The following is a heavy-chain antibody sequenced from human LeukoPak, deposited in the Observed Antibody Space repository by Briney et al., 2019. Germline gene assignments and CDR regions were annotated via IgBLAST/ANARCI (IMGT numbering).Heavy chain of an antibody. V-gene: IGHV3-30*02. D-gene: IGHD3-3*01. J-gene: IGHJ5*02. Sequence: GGSLRLSCAESGFTFSSFGMHWVRQAPGKGLEWVAFIRYDGSNKYYADSVKGRFTISRDNSKNTLYLQMNSLRAEDTAVYYCASTLLCYDFRSGYFNWFDPWGQGTLVTVSS. CDR3: ASTLLCYDFRSGYFNWFDP. CDR1: GFTFSSFG. CDR2: IRYDGSNK.